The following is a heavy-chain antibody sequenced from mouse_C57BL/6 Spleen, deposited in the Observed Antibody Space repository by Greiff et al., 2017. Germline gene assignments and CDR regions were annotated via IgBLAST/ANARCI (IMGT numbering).Heavy chain of an antibody. Sequence: VQLQQPGAELVMPGASVKLSCKASGYTFTSYWMHWVKQRPGQGLEWIGEIDPSDSYTNYNQKFKGKSTLTVDKSSSTAYMQLSSLTSEDSAVYYCARSKYYDAMDYWGQGTSVTVSS. J-gene: IGHJ4*01. CDR2: IDPSDSYT. D-gene: IGHD1-1*02. CDR3: ARSKYYDAMDY. V-gene: IGHV1-69*01. CDR1: GYTFTSYW.